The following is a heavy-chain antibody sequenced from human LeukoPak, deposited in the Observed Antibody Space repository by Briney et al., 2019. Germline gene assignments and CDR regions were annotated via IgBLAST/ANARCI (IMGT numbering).Heavy chain of an antibody. D-gene: IGHD6-13*01. J-gene: IGHJ5*02. V-gene: IGHV4-39*07. Sequence: PSETLSLTCTVSGGSISSSSYYWGWIRQPPGKGLEWIGSIYYSGSTYYNPSLKSRVTISVDTSRNQFSLKLSSVTAADTAVYYCANLAAAVKTWGQGTLVTVSS. CDR1: GGSISSSSYY. CDR3: ANLAAAVKT. CDR2: IYYSGST.